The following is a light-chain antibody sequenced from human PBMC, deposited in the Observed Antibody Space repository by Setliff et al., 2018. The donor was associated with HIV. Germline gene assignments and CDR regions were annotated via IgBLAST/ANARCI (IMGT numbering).Light chain of an antibody. J-gene: IGKJ1*01. CDR3: QQYYSTPRT. V-gene: IGKV3-15*01. CDR2: NAS. Sequence: EVVMTQSPVTLSVSPGGRATLSCRASQSVSVDLAWYQHRPGQAPKLLIYNASLRAAGIPARFSGSGSGTDFTLTISSLQAEDVAVYYCQQYYSTPRTFGQG. CDR1: QSVSVD.